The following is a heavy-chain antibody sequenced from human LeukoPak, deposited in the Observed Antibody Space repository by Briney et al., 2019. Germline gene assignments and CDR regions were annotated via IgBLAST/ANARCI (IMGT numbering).Heavy chain of an antibody. V-gene: IGHV3-23*01. CDR2: ISGSGGST. CDR3: AKSSVVVPAAIYYYYYGMDV. J-gene: IGHJ6*02. CDR1: GFTFDDYG. D-gene: IGHD2-2*01. Sequence: GGSLRLSCAASGFTFDDYGMSWVRQAPGKGLEWVSAISGSGGSTYYADSVKGRFTISRDNSKNTLYLQMNSLRAEDTAVYYCAKSSVVVPAAIYYYYYGMDVWGQGTTVTVSS.